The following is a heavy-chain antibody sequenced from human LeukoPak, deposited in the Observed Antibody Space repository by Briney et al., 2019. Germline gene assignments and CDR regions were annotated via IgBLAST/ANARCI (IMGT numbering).Heavy chain of an antibody. J-gene: IGHJ6*03. D-gene: IGHD3-10*01. V-gene: IGHV1-18*01. Sequence: GASVKVSCKASGYTFTSYGISWVRQAPGQGLEWMGWISAYNGNANYAQKLQGRVTMTTDTSTSTAYMELSRLRSDDTAVYYCARDLYYGSGSYYYYYYMDVWGKGTTVTISS. CDR2: ISAYNGNA. CDR1: GYTFTSYG. CDR3: ARDLYYGSGSYYYYYYMDV.